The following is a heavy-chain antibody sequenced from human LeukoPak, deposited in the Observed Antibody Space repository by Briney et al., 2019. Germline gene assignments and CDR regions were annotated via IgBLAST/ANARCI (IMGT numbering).Heavy chain of an antibody. CDR2: IYHSGST. CDR1: GGSLSSYY. V-gene: IGHV4-38-2*02. Sequence: SETLSLTCTVSGGSLSSYYWTWIRQPPGKGLEWIGSIYHSGSTYYNPSLKSRVTISVDTSKNQFSLKLSSVTAADTAVYYCARVLNYYGSGGLYYYYMDVWGKGTTVTVSS. D-gene: IGHD3-10*01. J-gene: IGHJ6*03. CDR3: ARVLNYYGSGGLYYYYMDV.